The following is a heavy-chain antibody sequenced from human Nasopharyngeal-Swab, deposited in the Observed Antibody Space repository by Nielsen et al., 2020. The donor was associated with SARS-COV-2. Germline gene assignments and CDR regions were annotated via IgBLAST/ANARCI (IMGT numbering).Heavy chain of an antibody. CDR1: GFTFSSYA. V-gene: IGHV3-23*01. D-gene: IGHD4-11*01. CDR3: AKVPSTVTTLPPDY. Sequence: GRSLRLSCAASGFTFSSYAMSWVRQAPGKGLEWVSAISGSGGSTYYADSVKGRFTISRDNSKNTMYLQMNSLRAEDTAVYYCAKVPSTVTTLPPDYWGQGTLVTVSS. CDR2: ISGSGGST. J-gene: IGHJ4*02.